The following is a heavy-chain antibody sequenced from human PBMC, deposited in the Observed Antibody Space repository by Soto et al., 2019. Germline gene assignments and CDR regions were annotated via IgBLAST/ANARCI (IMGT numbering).Heavy chain of an antibody. J-gene: IGHJ4*02. CDR1: VSSFTSYR. D-gene: IGHD6-25*01. V-gene: IGHV5-51*01. CDR2: FYPADSDA. Sequence: GESLKISCKGSVSSFTSYRIAWVRQMPGKGLEWMGVFYPADSDARYSPSFQGQVTMSVDKSVNTALLQLSSLTASDTALYYCARQDVTAATFAPDYWGQGTLVTVSS. CDR3: ARQDVTAATFAPDY.